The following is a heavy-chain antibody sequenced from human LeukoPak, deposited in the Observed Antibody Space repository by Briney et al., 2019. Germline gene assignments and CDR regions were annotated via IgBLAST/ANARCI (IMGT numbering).Heavy chain of an antibody. D-gene: IGHD4-17*01. J-gene: IGHJ4*02. CDR2: IYYSGST. CDR3: ARGGADYGDSAFDY. CDR1: GGSISSYY. Sequence: SETLSLTCTVSGGSISSYYWSWIRQPPGKGLEWIGYIYYSGSTNYNPSLKSRVTISVDTSKNQFSLKLSSVTAADTAVYYCARGGADYGDSAFDYWGQGTLVTVSS. V-gene: IGHV4-59*01.